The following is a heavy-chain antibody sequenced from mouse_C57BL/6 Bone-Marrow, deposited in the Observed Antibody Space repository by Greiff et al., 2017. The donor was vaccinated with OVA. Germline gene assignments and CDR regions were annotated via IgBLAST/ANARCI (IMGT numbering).Heavy chain of an antibody. CDR3: AGEGSYGNYFAY. CDR1: GYAFSSSW. CDR2: IYPGDGAT. Sequence: QVQLKQSGPELVKPGASVKISCKASGYAFSSSWMNWVKQRPGKGLEWIGRIYPGDGATNYNGKFKGKATLTADKSSSTAYMQLSSLTSEDSAVYFCAGEGSYGNYFAYWGQGTLVTVSA. V-gene: IGHV1-82*01. J-gene: IGHJ3*01. D-gene: IGHD2-1*01.